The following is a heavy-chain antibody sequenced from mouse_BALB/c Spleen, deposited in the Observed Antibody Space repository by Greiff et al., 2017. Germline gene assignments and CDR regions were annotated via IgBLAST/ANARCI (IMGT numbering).Heavy chain of an antibody. CDR2: INSNGGST. J-gene: IGHJ3*01. D-gene: IGHD1-2*01. CDR3: ARESPITTAFAY. CDR1: GFTFSSYY. V-gene: IGHV5-6-2*01. Sequence: EVKLMESGGGLVKLGGSLKLSCAASGFTFSSYYMSWVRQTPEKRLELVAAINSNGGSTYYPDTVKGRFTISRDNAKNTLYLQMSSLKSEDTALYYCARESPITTAFAYWGQGTLVTVSA.